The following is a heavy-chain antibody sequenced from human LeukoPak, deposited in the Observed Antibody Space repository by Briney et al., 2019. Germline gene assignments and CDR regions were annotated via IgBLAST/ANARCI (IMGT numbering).Heavy chain of an antibody. Sequence: SETLSLTCTVSGGSISSYYWNWIRQPPGKGLEWIGYFYYSGITNYNPSLKSRVSISVDTSENQFSLKLSSVTAADTAVYYCARGDYYDSSGYYHTGPYFDYWGQGTLVTVSS. CDR2: FYYSGIT. CDR3: ARGDYYDSSGYYHTGPYFDY. CDR1: GGSISSYY. V-gene: IGHV4-59*01. J-gene: IGHJ4*02. D-gene: IGHD3-22*01.